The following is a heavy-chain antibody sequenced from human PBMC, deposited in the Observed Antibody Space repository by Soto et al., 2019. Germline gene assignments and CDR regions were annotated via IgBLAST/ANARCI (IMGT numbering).Heavy chain of an antibody. V-gene: IGHV6-1*01. Sequence: PSQTLSLTCAISGDSVSSNSAAWNWIRQSPSRGLEWLGRTYYRSKWYNDYAVSVKSRITINPDTSKNQFSLQLNSVTPEDTAVYYCARGGGYIVVVKAASYYGMDVWGQGTTVTVSS. CDR1: GDSVSSNSAA. D-gene: IGHD2-2*01. J-gene: IGHJ6*02. CDR2: TYYRSKWYN. CDR3: ARGGGYIVVVKAASYYGMDV.